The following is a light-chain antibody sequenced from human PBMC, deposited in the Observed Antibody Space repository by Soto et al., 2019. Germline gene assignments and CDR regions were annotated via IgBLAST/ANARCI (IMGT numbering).Light chain of an antibody. J-gene: IGKJ4*01. V-gene: IGKV3-11*01. Sequence: EIVLTQSPATLSLSPGERATLSCRASQSVSSYLAWYQQKPGQAPRLLIYDASNRATGIPARFSGSGSGPDVTLTISRLEPEDFAVYYCQQRSNWPLTFGGGTKVEIK. CDR3: QQRSNWPLT. CDR2: DAS. CDR1: QSVSSY.